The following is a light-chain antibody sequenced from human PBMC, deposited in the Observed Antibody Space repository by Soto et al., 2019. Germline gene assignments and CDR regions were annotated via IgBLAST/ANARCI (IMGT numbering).Light chain of an antibody. CDR1: SDDVGAYNS. V-gene: IGLV2-23*01. CDR3: CSSAPESPYV. J-gene: IGLJ1*01. CDR2: KGT. Sequence: QSVLAQPASVSGSPGQSITISCTGTSDDVGAYNSVSWYQQLPHKAPQVILYKGTQRPSGVSSRFSGSTSGNAASLTISGLQADDDADYFCCSSAPESPYVFGTGTKLTVL.